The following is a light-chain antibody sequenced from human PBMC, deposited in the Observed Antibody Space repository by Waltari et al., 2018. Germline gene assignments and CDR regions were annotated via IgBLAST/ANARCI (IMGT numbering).Light chain of an antibody. V-gene: IGLV2-11*01. Sequence: QSALTQPRSVSGSPGQSVTISCTGTRSAVGGYTYDSWYQQHPGNAPKLMIYDVSKRPSGFPDRFSGSKSGNTASLTISGLQAEDEADYYCCSYAGSWVFGGGTKLTVL. CDR2: DVS. J-gene: IGLJ3*02. CDR3: CSYAGSWV. CDR1: RSAVGGYTY.